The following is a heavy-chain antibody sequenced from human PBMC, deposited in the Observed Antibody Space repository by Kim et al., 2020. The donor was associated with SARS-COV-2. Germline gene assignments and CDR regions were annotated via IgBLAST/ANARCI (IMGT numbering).Heavy chain of an antibody. CDR3: AKGSSGWYWFDY. V-gene: IGHV3-23*01. Sequence: SADSVKGRFTISRDNSEHTLYLQMNGLRAEDTAVYYCAKGSSGWYWFDYWGQGTLVTVSS. D-gene: IGHD6-19*01. J-gene: IGHJ4*02.